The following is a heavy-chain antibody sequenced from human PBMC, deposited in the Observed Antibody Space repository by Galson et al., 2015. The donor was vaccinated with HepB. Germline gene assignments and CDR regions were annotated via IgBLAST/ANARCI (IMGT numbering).Heavy chain of an antibody. Sequence: SLRLSCAASGFIFSSYSMNWIRQAPGKGLEWVSYISSSSSTKYYADSVKGRFTISRDNAKNPLYLQMNSLRDEDTAVYYCARDREDAVDIWGQGTMVIVSS. V-gene: IGHV3-48*02. CDR1: GFIFSSYS. J-gene: IGHJ3*02. CDR2: ISSSSSTK. CDR3: ARDREDAVDI.